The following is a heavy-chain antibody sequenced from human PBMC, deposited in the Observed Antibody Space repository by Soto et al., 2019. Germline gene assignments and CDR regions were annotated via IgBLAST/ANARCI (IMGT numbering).Heavy chain of an antibody. J-gene: IGHJ4*02. D-gene: IGHD1-26*01. CDR3: AHRRGVDYFDY. CDR1: GFSLSSSGVG. Sequence: QITLKESGPTLVKPTQTLTLTCTFSGFSLSSSGVGVGWIRQPPGKALEVLAIFYWNDERRHSPSLKTRVTITKDTSKNQVVLTMTNMDPMDTATYYCAHRRGVDYFDYWGQGTLVTVSS. CDR2: FYWNDER. V-gene: IGHV2-5*01.